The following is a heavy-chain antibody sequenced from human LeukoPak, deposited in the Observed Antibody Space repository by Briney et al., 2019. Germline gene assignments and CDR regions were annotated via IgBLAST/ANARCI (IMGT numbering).Heavy chain of an antibody. J-gene: IGHJ5*02. V-gene: IGHV3-23*01. Sequence: GGSLRLSCAASGFTFSSYGMSWVRQAPGKGLEWVSAISGSGGSTYYADSVKGRFTISRDNSKNTLYLQMNSLRAEDTAVYYCASLYGSGPNWFDPWGQGTLVTVSS. CDR1: GFTFSSYG. CDR3: ASLYGSGPNWFDP. D-gene: IGHD3-10*01. CDR2: ISGSGGST.